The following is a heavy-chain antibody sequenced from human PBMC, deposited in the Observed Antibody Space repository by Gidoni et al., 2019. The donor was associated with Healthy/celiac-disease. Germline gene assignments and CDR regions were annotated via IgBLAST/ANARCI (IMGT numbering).Heavy chain of an antibody. CDR1: GFTVSSNY. D-gene: IGHD3-16*01. CDR2: IYSGGST. CDR3: ARGLLGAGWFDP. V-gene: IGHV3-53*04. Sequence: EVQLVESGGGLVQPGGSLRLSCAASGFTVSSNYMRWVRQAPGQGLEWVSVIYSGGSTYYADSVKGRFTISRRNSKNTLYLQMNSLRAEDTAVYYCARGLLGAGWFDPWGQGTLVTVSA. J-gene: IGHJ5*02.